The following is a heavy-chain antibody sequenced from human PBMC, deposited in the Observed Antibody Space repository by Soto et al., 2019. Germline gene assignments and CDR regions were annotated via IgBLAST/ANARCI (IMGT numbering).Heavy chain of an antibody. V-gene: IGHV3-9*01. CDR1: GFTFDDYA. J-gene: IGHJ3*02. D-gene: IGHD6-6*01. Sequence: EVQLVESGGGLVQPGRSLRLSCAASGFTFDDYAMHWVRQAPGKGLEWVSGISWHSGSIGYADSVKGRFTISRDNAKNSLYLQMNSLRAEDTALYYCAKDLSPDEIVPGRIAARLPGDAFDIWGQGTMVTVSS. CDR3: AKDLSPDEIVPGRIAARLPGDAFDI. CDR2: ISWHSGSI.